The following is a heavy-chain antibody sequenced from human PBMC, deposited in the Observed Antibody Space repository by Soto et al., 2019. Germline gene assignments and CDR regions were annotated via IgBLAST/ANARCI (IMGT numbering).Heavy chain of an antibody. D-gene: IGHD3-3*01. V-gene: IGHV1-46*01. CDR3: ARDRSVITIFGVVIPGGNWFDP. J-gene: IGHJ5*02. CDR2: INPSGGST. CDR1: GYTFTSYY. Sequence: ASVKVSCKASGYTFTSYYMHWVRQAPGQGLEWMGIINPSGGSTSYAQKFQGRVTMTRDTSTSTVYMELSSLRSEDTAVYYCARDRSVITIFGVVIPGGNWFDPWGQGTLVTVYS.